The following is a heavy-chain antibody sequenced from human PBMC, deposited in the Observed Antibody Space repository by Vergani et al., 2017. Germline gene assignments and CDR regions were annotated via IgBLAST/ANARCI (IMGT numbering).Heavy chain of an antibody. Sequence: QVQLVQSGAEVKKPGSSVKVSCKASGGTFSSYAISWVRQAPGQGLEWMGGIIPIFGTANYAQKFQGRVTITADESTSSAYMELSSLRSEDTAVYYCARDISPYDSIGYKGDAFDIWGQGTMVTVSS. CDR1: GGTFSSYA. V-gene: IGHV1-69*01. CDR2: IIPIFGTA. CDR3: ARDISPYDSIGYKGDAFDI. J-gene: IGHJ3*02. D-gene: IGHD3-22*01.